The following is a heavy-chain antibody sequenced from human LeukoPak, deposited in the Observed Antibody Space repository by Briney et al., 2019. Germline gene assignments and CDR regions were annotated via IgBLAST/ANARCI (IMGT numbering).Heavy chain of an antibody. D-gene: IGHD5-18*01. V-gene: IGHV1-2*02. J-gene: IGHJ4*02. CDR3: ATEEKYRNYFDH. CDR2: INPNSGDT. Sequence: ASVKVSCKASGYTLTDSYMHWVRQAPGQGLEWLAWINPNSGDTNYAQKFQGRVTVTRDMSISTAYMELSGLTSDDTAVYYCATEEKYRNYFDHWGQGTLVTVSS. CDR1: GYTLTDSY.